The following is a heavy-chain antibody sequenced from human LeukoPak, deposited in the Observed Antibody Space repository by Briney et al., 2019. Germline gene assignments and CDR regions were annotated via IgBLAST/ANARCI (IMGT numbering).Heavy chain of an antibody. J-gene: IGHJ6*02. Sequence: ASVKVSCKASGYTFTSYYMHWVRQAPGQGLEWMGIINPSGGSTSYAQKFQGRVTITADESTSTAYMELSSLRSEDTAVYYCAREFVVVKRPYGMDVWGQGTTVTVSS. CDR1: GYTFTSYY. V-gene: IGHV1-46*01. CDR2: INPSGGST. CDR3: AREFVVVKRPYGMDV. D-gene: IGHD2-15*01.